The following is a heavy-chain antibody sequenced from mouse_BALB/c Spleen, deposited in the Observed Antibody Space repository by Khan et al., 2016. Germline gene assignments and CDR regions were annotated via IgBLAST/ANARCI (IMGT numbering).Heavy chain of an antibody. Sequence: EVQLQESGPGLVKPSQSLSLTYTVTGYSITSDYAWNWIRQFPGNKLEWMCYISYSGSTSYNPSLKSRISITRDTSKNQFFLQLNSMTTEDTATYYCAREDEDYFDYWGQGTTLTVSS. V-gene: IGHV3-2*02. CDR2: ISYSGST. CDR1: GYSITSDYA. J-gene: IGHJ2*01. CDR3: AREDEDYFDY.